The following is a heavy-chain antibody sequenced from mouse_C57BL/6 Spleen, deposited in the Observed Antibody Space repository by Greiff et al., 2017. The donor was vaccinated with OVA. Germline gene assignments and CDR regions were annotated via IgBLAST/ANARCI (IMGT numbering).Heavy chain of an antibody. J-gene: IGHJ1*03. CDR1: GYSITSGYY. V-gene: IGHV3-6*01. D-gene: IGHD4-1*01. Sequence: EVQLQESGPGLVKPSQSLSLTCSVTGYSITSGYYWNWIRQFPGNKLEWMGYISYDGSNNYNPSLKNRISITRDTSKNQFFLKLNSVTTEDTATYYCAREGTGTGYFDVWGTGTTVTVSS. CDR3: AREGTGTGYFDV. CDR2: ISYDGSN.